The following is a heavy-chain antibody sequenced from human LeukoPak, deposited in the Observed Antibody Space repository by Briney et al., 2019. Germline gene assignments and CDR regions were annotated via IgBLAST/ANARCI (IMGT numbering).Heavy chain of an antibody. Sequence: SETLSLTCTVSGGSISSYYWSWIRQPPGKGLEWIGYIYYSGSTNYNPSLKSRVTISVDTSKNQFSLKLSSVTAADTAVYYCASHTPNSSWAIDYWGQGTLVTVSS. CDR2: IYYSGST. V-gene: IGHV4-59*08. CDR1: GGSISSYY. CDR3: ASHTPNSSWAIDY. J-gene: IGHJ4*02. D-gene: IGHD6-6*01.